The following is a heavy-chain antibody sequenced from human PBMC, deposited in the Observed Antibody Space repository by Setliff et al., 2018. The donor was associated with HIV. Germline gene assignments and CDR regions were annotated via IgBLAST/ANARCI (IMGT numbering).Heavy chain of an antibody. Sequence: ASVKVSCKASGYTFSSYGISWVRQAPGQGVEWMGWISAYNGSTNYAQKLQGRVTMTTDTSTSTAYMELRSLRSDDTAVYYCARGYCSSTGCYVRWGNGMDVWGQGTTVTVSS. CDR3: ARGYCSSTGCYVRWGNGMDV. CDR1: GYTFSSYG. J-gene: IGHJ6*02. V-gene: IGHV1-18*01. CDR2: ISAYNGST. D-gene: IGHD2-2*01.